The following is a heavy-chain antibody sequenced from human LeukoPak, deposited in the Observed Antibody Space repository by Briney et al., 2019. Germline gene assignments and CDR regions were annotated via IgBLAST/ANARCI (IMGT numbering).Heavy chain of an antibody. CDR2: IYHSGST. J-gene: IGHJ4*02. D-gene: IGHD3-16*01. CDR1: DYSISSGYGYY. V-gene: IGHV4-38-2*02. CDR3: ARFSAPLRFRIDY. Sequence: PSETLSLTCTVSDYSISSGYGYYWGWIRQPPGKGLEWIGEIYHSGSTNYNPSLKSRVTISVDKSKNQFSLKLSSVTAADTAVYYCARFSAPLRFRIDYWGQGTLVTVSS.